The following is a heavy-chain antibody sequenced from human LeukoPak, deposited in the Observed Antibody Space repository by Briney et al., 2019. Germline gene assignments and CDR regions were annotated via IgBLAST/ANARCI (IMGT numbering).Heavy chain of an antibody. Sequence: GGSLRLSCAASGFTFSSYGMHWVRQAPGKGLEWVAGISYDGSNKYYADSVKGRFTISRDNSKNTLYLQMNSLRAEDTAVYYCAKDPAGARGSDYWGQGTLVTVSS. V-gene: IGHV3-30*18. D-gene: IGHD1-26*01. J-gene: IGHJ4*02. CDR3: AKDPAGARGSDY. CDR2: ISYDGSNK. CDR1: GFTFSSYG.